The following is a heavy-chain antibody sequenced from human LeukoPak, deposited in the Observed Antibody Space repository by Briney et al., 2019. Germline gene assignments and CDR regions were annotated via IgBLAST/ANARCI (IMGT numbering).Heavy chain of an antibody. CDR1: GGTFSSYA. D-gene: IGHD2-2*01. CDR3: AIVVVPAAMKY. V-gene: IGHV1-69*05. J-gene: IGHJ4*02. Sequence: ASVKVSCKASGGTFSSYAISWVRQAPGQGLEWMGGIIPIFGTANYAQKFRGRVTITTDESASTAYMELSSLRSEDTAVYYCAIVVVPAAMKYWGQGTLVTVSS. CDR2: IIPIFGTA.